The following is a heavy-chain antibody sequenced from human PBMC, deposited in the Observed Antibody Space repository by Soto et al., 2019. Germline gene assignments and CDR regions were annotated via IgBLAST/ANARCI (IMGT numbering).Heavy chain of an antibody. CDR2: ISSGSTFI. D-gene: IGHD2-8*01. CDR1: GFTFSYYN. CDR3: ARGFCTKGVCDFDY. J-gene: IGHJ4*02. V-gene: IGHV3-21*01. Sequence: EVQLVESGGGLVEPGGSLRLYCAASGFTFSYYNINWVRQAPGKGLECVSSISSGSTFIYYADSVKGRFTISRDNAKNSLYLQMNSLRAEDTAVYYCARGFCTKGVCDFDYWGQGTLVTVSS.